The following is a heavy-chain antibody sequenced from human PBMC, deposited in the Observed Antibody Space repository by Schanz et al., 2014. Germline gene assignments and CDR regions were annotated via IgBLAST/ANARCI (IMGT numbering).Heavy chain of an antibody. CDR2: IIPILGIA. V-gene: IGHV1-69*02. CDR1: GGTFSSDT. Sequence: QVHLVQSGAEVKKPGSSVKVSCKASGGTFSSDTISWVRQAPGQGLEWMGRIIPILGIANYAQNFQGRVTSTADKSTSTAYMELTSLRSEDTAVYYCAGTYCSSTSCYTGYYYMDVWGKGTTVTDSS. CDR3: AGTYCSSTSCYTGYYYMDV. D-gene: IGHD2-2*02. J-gene: IGHJ6*03.